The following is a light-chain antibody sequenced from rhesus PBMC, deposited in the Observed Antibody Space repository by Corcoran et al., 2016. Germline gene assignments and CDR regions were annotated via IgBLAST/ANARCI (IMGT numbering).Light chain of an antibody. CDR2: GAS. J-gene: IGKJ4*01. Sequence: EIVMTQSPPTLSLSPGERATLSCRPSQSVSRNLAWYQQKPGQGPSLLIYGASNRATDIPDMFSGSGSGTDFSLTISSLEPEDVGIYYCQQGSNGPHFGGGTKVEIK. V-gene: IGKV3-35*01. CDR3: QQGSNGPH. CDR1: QSVSRN.